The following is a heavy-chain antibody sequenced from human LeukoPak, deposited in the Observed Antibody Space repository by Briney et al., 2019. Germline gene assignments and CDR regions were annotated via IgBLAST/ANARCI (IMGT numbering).Heavy chain of an antibody. J-gene: IGHJ4*02. V-gene: IGHV3-23*01. CDR2: IFNSGGAT. D-gene: IGHD3-22*01. CDR1: GFTFSSSP. CDR3: AKDGLYYDGSEHVYYFDS. Sequence: GGPLNPSCPASGFTFSSSPLTWVGQGQGRDLELFPSIFNSGGATYYADSVKGRFTISRDNSKNTLYLQMNSLGAEDTALYYCAKDGLYYDGSEHVYYFDSWGQGTLVTVSS.